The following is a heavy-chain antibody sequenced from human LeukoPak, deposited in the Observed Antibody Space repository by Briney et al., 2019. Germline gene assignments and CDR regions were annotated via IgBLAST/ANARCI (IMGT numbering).Heavy chain of an antibody. Sequence: GGSLRLSCAASGFTFNNYVMSWVRQAPGKGLEWVANIKQDGSEKYYVDSVKGRFTISRDNAKNSLYLQMNSLRAEDTAVYYCARDYYDSSGYYHVGYFDYWGQGTLVTVSS. D-gene: IGHD3-22*01. CDR1: GFTFNNYV. CDR2: IKQDGSEK. J-gene: IGHJ4*02. V-gene: IGHV3-7*01. CDR3: ARDYYDSSGYYHVGYFDY.